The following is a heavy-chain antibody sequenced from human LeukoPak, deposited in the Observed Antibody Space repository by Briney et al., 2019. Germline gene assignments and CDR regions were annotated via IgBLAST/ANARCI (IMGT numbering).Heavy chain of an antibody. V-gene: IGHV3-30*02. CDR3: AKVVVAAAGRHFDY. D-gene: IGHD6-13*01. J-gene: IGHJ4*02. CDR1: GFTCSSSG. Sequence: GGSLRLSCAASGFTCSSSGMHWVRQAPGKGLEWVAFIRYEGSNKYYADSVKGRFTISRDNSKNTLYLQMNSLRAEDTAVYYCAKVVVAAAGRHFDYWGQGTLVTVSS. CDR2: IRYEGSNK.